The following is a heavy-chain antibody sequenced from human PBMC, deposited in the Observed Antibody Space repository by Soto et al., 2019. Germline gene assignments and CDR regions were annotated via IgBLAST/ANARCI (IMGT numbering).Heavy chain of an antibody. V-gene: IGHV3-53*01. J-gene: IGHJ5*02. CDR3: AREADYVNWFDP. Sequence: GGSLRLSCAASGFTVSSNYMSWVRQAPGKGLEWVSVIYSGGSTYYADSVKGRFTISRDNSKNTLYLQMNSLRAEDTAVYYCAREADYVNWFDPWGQGTLVTVSS. CDR2: IYSGGST. CDR1: GFTVSSNY. D-gene: IGHD4-17*01.